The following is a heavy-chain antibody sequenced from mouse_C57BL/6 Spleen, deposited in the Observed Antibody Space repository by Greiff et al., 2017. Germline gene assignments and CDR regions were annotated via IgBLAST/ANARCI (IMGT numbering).Heavy chain of an antibody. CDR3: ARQGYYAYFDY. V-gene: IGHV5-6*01. J-gene: IGHJ2*01. D-gene: IGHD1-1*01. CDR2: ISSGGSYT. CDR1: GFTFSSYG. Sequence: EVKVVESGGDLVKPGGSLKLSCAASGFTFSSYGMSWVRQTPDKRLEWVATISSGGSYTYYPDSVKGRFTISRDNAKNTLYLQMSSLKSEDTAMYYCARQGYYAYFDYWGQGTTLTVSS.